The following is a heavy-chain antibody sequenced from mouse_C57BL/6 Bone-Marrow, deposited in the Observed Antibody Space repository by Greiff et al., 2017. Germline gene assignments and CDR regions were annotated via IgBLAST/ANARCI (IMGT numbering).Heavy chain of an antibody. Sequence: EVQVVESGGGLVQPKGSLKLSCAASGFSFNTYAMNWVRQAPGKGLEWVARIRSKSNNYATYYAVSVKDRITISRDDSESMLCLQMNNMKTEDTAMYSCVRGPAWFAYWGKGTLVTVSA. J-gene: IGHJ3*01. CDR3: VRGPAWFAY. CDR1: GFSFNTYA. V-gene: IGHV10-1*01. CDR2: IRSKSNNYAT.